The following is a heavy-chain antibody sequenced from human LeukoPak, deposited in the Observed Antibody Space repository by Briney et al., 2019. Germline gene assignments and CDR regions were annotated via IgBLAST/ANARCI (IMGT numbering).Heavy chain of an antibody. J-gene: IGHJ4*02. CDR2: ISAYNGDT. D-gene: IGHD5-12*01. Sequence: ASVKVSCKASGYTFRNYGITWVRQAPGQGLEWIGWISAYNGDTHYAQNLQGRVTMTTDTSTSTAYMELRSLRSDDTAVYYCARDPTNTSGYYAYFDYWGQGTLVTVSS. CDR3: ARDPTNTSGYYAYFDY. CDR1: GYTFRNYG. V-gene: IGHV1-18*01.